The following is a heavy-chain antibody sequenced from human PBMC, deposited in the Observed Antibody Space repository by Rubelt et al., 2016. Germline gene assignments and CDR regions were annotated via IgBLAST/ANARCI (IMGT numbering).Heavy chain of an antibody. Sequence: QVQLVQSGAEVKKPGASVKVSCKASGYTFTSYGISWVRQAPGQGLEWMGWISAYNGNTNYAQKLQGRVTMTTDRSTSTAYMELSSLRSEDSAVYYCARFALPAVTTAYYYYALDVWGQGTLVTVSS. D-gene: IGHD4-17*01. CDR1: GYTFTSYG. CDR3: ARFALPAVTTAYYYYALDV. V-gene: IGHV1-18*01. J-gene: IGHJ6*02. CDR2: ISAYNGNT.